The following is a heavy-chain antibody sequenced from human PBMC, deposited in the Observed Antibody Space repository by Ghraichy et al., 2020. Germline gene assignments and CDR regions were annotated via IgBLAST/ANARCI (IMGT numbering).Heavy chain of an antibody. CDR2: INHSGST. CDR1: GGSFSGYY. J-gene: IGHJ6*02. CDR3: ARAATRYCSSTSCYGGYYYYGMDV. V-gene: IGHV4-34*01. Sequence: SETLSLTCAVYGGSFSGYYWSWIRQPPGKGLEWTGEINHSGSTNYNPSLKSRVTISVDTSKNQFSLKQSSVTAADTAVYYCARAATRYCSSTSCYGGYYYYGMDVWGQGTTVTVSS. D-gene: IGHD2-2*01.